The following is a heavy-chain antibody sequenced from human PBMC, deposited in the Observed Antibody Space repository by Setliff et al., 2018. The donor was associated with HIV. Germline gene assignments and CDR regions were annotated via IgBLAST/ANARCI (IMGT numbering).Heavy chain of an antibody. CDR2: IHYSGNT. CDR3: ARGGLGVVTSFDS. CDR1: GGSISSGGYY. J-gene: IGHJ4*02. V-gene: IGHV4-31*03. Sequence: SETLSLTCTVCGGSISSGGYYWSWIRQHPGKGLEWIGYIHYSGNTYNNPSLNSRISISVDMSKNKFSLKLSSLTAADTAVYYCARGGLGVVTSFDSWGPGTLVTVSS. D-gene: IGHD3-3*01.